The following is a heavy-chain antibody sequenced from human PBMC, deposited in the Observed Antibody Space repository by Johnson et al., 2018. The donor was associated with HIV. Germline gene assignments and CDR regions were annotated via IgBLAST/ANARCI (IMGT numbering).Heavy chain of an antibody. J-gene: IGHJ3*02. V-gene: IGHV3-30*04. D-gene: IGHD4-23*01. Sequence: QVQLVESGGGVVQPGRSLRLSCAASGFTFSSYAMHWVRQAPGKGLEWVAFVPYDGSYKYYADSVKGRFTISRDNSKNTLYLQMNSLRAEDTAVYYCARATVESAFDIWGQGTMVTVSS. CDR3: ARATVESAFDI. CDR2: VPYDGSYK. CDR1: GFTFSSYA.